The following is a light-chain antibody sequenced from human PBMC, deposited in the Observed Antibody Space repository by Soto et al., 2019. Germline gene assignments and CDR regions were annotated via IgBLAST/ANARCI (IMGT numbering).Light chain of an antibody. V-gene: IGKV3-20*01. CDR2: GAS. J-gene: IGKJ4*01. Sequence: EIVLTQSPGTLSLFPGERATLSCRASQSVSSTYLAWYQQKPGQAPRLLIYGASSRATAIPDRFSGSGYGTDFALTISRLGPEDFAVYYCQQYGSSRLTFGGGTKVDIK. CDR3: QQYGSSRLT. CDR1: QSVSSTY.